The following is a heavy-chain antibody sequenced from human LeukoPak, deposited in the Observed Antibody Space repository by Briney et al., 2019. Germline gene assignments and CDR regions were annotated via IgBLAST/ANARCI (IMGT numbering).Heavy chain of an antibody. CDR2: INSDRSST. Sequence: GGSLRLSCAASGFTFSTYWMHWVRQAPGKGLVWLSRINSDRSSTNYADSVKGRFTISRDNAKNTLYLQMNSLRAEDTAVYYCARDYYASGSPNDYWGQGTLVTVSS. CDR1: GFTFSTYW. D-gene: IGHD3-10*01. CDR3: ARDYYASGSPNDY. V-gene: IGHV3-74*01. J-gene: IGHJ4*02.